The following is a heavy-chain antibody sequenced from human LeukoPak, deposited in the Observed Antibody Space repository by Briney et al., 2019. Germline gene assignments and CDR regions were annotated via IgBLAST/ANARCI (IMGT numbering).Heavy chain of an antibody. J-gene: IGHJ4*02. Sequence: GGSLRLSCSASGFTFSNYEMHWVRQAPGKGLEWVSYISSSGSDIYYADSVKGRFTISRDNAKNSLYLHMNSLRAEDTAVYYCARDYGGSSPFDYWGQGTLVTVSS. CDR2: ISSSGSDI. V-gene: IGHV3-48*03. CDR3: ARDYGGSSPFDY. CDR1: GFTFSNYE. D-gene: IGHD4-23*01.